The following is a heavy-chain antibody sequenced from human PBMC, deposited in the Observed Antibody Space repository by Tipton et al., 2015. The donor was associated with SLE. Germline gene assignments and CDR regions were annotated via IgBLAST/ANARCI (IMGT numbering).Heavy chain of an antibody. D-gene: IGHD3-10*01. J-gene: IGHJ3*01. CDR2: IWYDGSNK. V-gene: IGHV3-33*06. CDR3: AKDEGSGGGDY. CDR1: GFTFSSYG. Sequence: LSLTCAASGFTFSSYGMHWVRQAPGKGLEWVAVIWYDGSNKYYADSVKGRFTISRDNSKNTLYLQMNSLRAEDTAVYYCAKDEGSGGGDYWGQGTMVTVSS.